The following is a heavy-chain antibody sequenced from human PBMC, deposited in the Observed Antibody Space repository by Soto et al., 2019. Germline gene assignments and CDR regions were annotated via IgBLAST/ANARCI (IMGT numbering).Heavy chain of an antibody. J-gene: IGHJ6*02. D-gene: IGHD3-3*01. CDR2: ISGSGGST. CDR3: AKLGDDFWSGYAVDYYGMDV. Sequence: PGGSLRLSCAASGFTFSSYAMSWVRQAPGKGLEWVSAISGSGGSTYYADSVKGRFTISRDNSKNTLYLQMNSLRAEDTAVYYCAKLGDDFWSGYAVDYYGMDVWGQGNTVTVSS. CDR1: GFTFSSYA. V-gene: IGHV3-23*01.